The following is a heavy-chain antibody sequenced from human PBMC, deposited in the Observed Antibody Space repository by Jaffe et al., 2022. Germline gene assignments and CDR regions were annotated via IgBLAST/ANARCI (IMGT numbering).Heavy chain of an antibody. Sequence: QVQLQQWGAGLLKPSETLSLTCAVYGGSFSGYYWSWIRQPPGKGLEWIGEINHSGSTNYNPSLKSRVTISVDTSKNQFSLKLSSVTAADTAVYYCARGRWMTTVTTLYNWFDPWGQGTLVTVSS. J-gene: IGHJ5*02. V-gene: IGHV4-34*01. D-gene: IGHD4-4*01. CDR3: ARGRWMTTVTTLYNWFDP. CDR2: INHSGST. CDR1: GGSFSGYY.